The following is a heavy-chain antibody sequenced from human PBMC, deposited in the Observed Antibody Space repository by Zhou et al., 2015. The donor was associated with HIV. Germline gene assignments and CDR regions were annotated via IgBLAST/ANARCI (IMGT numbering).Heavy chain of an antibody. CDR1: GGTFSSYA. D-gene: IGHD5-18*01. Sequence: QVQLVQSGAEVKKPGASVKVSCKASGGTFSSYAISWVRQAPGQGLEWMGGIIPIFGTANYAQKFQGRVTITADESTSTAYMELSSLRSEDTAVYYCAREHFPRTAMGLAGFDYVGPGNPGHRLL. J-gene: IGHJ4*02. CDR2: IIPIFGTA. CDR3: AREHFPRTAMGLAGFDY. V-gene: IGHV1-69*13.